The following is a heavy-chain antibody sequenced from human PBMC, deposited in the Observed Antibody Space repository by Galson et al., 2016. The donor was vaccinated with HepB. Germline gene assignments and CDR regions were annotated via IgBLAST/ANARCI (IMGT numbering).Heavy chain of an antibody. D-gene: IGHD2-15*01. CDR2: ISRSSGDI. J-gene: IGHJ5*02. V-gene: IGHV3-21*01. CDR3: ARGGGYCSA. CDR1: GFSFNIYN. Sequence: SLRLSCAASGFSFNIYNMNWVRQAPGKGLEWVSSISRSSGDISYTASVRGRFTISRDNANNSLYLQMNSLRVEDTAVYYCARGGGYCSAWGQGTLVTVSS.